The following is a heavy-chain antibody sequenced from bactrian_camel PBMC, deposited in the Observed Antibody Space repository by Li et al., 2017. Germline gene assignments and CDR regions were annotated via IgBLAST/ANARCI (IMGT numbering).Heavy chain of an antibody. CDR1: GFWSC. D-gene: IGHD2*01. V-gene: IGHV3S42*01. J-gene: IGHJ4*01. CDR3: ALLPREVFPGPCRPEPNEYRY. Sequence: QLVESGGGSVQTGGSLRLSCAASGFWSCMGWFRQAPGKAREGVAAIDARGNSRYADSVKGRFTISKDNAKKTLYLQMSDLEPEDTAMFYCALLPREVFPGPCRPEPNEYRYWGQGTQVTVS. CDR2: IDARGNS.